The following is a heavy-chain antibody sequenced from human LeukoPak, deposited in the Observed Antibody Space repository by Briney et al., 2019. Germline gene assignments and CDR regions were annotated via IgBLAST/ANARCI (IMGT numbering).Heavy chain of an antibody. V-gene: IGHV1-46*01. D-gene: IGHD3-3*01. CDR3: ASVGLDTIFGVVIPGGPYYYYYMDV. CDR2: INPSGGST. J-gene: IGHJ6*03. Sequence: ASVKVSCKASGYTFTGYYMHWVRQAPGQGLEWMGIINPSGGSTSYAQKFQGRVTITADKSTSTAYMELSSLRSEDTAVYYCASVGLDTIFGVVIPGGPYYYYYMDVWGKGTTVTVSS. CDR1: GYTFTGYY.